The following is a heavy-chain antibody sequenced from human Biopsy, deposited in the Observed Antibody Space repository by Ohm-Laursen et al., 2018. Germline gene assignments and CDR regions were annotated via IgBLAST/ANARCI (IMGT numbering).Heavy chain of an antibody. CDR3: ARGDYFDSNGYFWFDP. D-gene: IGHD3-22*01. CDR1: GGSISSGGSY. V-gene: IGHV4-31*01. CDR2: IFNSANT. Sequence: TLSLTCTVSGGSISSGGSYWSWIRQSPGKGLEWIGHIFNSANTYYNPSLKNLITISGDTSKNQFSLKLNSVTAADTAVYYCARGDYFDSNGYFWFDPWGQGTLVTVSS. J-gene: IGHJ5*02.